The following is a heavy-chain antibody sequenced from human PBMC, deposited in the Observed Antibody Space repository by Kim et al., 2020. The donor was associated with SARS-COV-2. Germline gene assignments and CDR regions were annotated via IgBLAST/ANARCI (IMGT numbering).Heavy chain of an antibody. CDR1: GYTFTSYY. J-gene: IGHJ6*02. Sequence: ASVKVSCKASGYTFTSYYMHWVRQAPEQGLEWMGIINPSGGSTSYAQKFQGRVTMTRDTSTSTVYMELSSLRSEDTAVYYCATMGIQGRITMVRGVISGDYYYGMDVWGQGTTVTVSS. CDR3: ATMGIQGRITMVRGVISGDYYYGMDV. CDR2: INPSGGST. V-gene: IGHV1-46*01. D-gene: IGHD3-10*01.